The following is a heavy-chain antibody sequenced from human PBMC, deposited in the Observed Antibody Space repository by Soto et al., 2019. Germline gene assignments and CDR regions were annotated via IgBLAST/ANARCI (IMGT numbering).Heavy chain of an antibody. CDR1: GGTFSSYA. Sequence: SVKVSCKASGGTFSSYAISWVRQAPGQGLEWMGGIIPIFGTANYAQKFQGRVTITADESTSTAYMELSSLRSEDTAVYYCARDPDYYDSSGYPSPDAFDIWGKGKMVTVS. J-gene: IGHJ3*02. D-gene: IGHD3-22*01. V-gene: IGHV1-69*13. CDR2: IIPIFGTA. CDR3: ARDPDYYDSSGYPSPDAFDI.